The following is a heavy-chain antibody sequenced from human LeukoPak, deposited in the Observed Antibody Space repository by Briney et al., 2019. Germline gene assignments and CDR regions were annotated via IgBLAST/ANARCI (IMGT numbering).Heavy chain of an antibody. CDR3: AKDMVDILTGSAFDI. CDR2: ISWNSGSI. Sequence: PGRSLRLSCAASGFTFDDYAMHWVRQAPGKGLEWVSGISWNSGSIGYADSVKGRFTISRDNAKNSLYLQMNSLRAEDMALYYCAKDMVDILTGSAFDIWGQGTMVTVSS. V-gene: IGHV3-9*03. J-gene: IGHJ3*02. D-gene: IGHD3-9*01. CDR1: GFTFDDYA.